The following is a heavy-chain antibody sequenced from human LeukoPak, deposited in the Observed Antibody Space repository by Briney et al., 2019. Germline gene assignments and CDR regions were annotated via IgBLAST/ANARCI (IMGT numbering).Heavy chain of an antibody. Sequence: PSETLSLTCTVSGGSISSYYWSWIRQPAGKGLEWIGRIYTSGSTNYNPSLKSRVTMSVDTSKNQFSLKLSSVTAADTAVYYCARGITIFGVVINDYWGQGTLVTVSS. J-gene: IGHJ4*02. V-gene: IGHV4-4*07. CDR3: ARGITIFGVVINDY. CDR2: IYTSGST. D-gene: IGHD3-3*01. CDR1: GGSISSYY.